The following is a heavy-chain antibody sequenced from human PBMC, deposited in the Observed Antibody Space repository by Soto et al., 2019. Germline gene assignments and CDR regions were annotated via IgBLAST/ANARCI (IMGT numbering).Heavy chain of an antibody. CDR2: IIPIFGTA. V-gene: IGHV1-69*01. D-gene: IGHD3-22*01. Sequence: QVQLVQSGAEVKKPGSSVKVSCKASGGTFSSYAISWVRQAPGQGLEWMGGIIPIFGTANYAQKFQGGVTLTADESTSTAYMELSSLRAEDTAVYYCATLSYYYDSSGYYYRGWFDPWGQGTLVTVSS. CDR1: GGTFSSYA. CDR3: ATLSYYYDSSGYYYRGWFDP. J-gene: IGHJ5*02.